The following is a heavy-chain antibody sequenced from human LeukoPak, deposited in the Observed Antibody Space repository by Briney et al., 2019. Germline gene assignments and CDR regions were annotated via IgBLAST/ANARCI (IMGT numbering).Heavy chain of an antibody. CDR1: GGSISSGGYY. J-gene: IGHJ4*02. V-gene: IGHV4-31*03. Sequence: SETVSFTCTVSGGSISSGGYYWSWIRQHPGKGLEWIGYIYYSGSTYYNPSLKSRVTISVDTSKNQFSLHLSSVTAADTAVYYCARESREGHRGPYYFDYWGQGSLVTVSS. CDR2: IYYSGST. CDR3: ARESREGHRGPYYFDY. D-gene: IGHD2-15*01.